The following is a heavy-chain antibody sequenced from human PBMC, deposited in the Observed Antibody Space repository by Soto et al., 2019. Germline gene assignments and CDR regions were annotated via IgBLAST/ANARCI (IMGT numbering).Heavy chain of an antibody. Sequence: QVQLVESGGSVVQPGRSLRLSCAATGFTVSSYGMHWVRQAPGKGLEWVAVIWYDGSNKFYADPVKGRFTISRDNSKNTLYLQINSLRAEDTAVYYCALTVNHDGSGYLRRWGLGTQVTVSS. CDR2: IWYDGSNK. J-gene: IGHJ4*02. D-gene: IGHD3-22*01. CDR1: GFTVSSYG. CDR3: ALTVNHDGSGYLRR. V-gene: IGHV3-33*01.